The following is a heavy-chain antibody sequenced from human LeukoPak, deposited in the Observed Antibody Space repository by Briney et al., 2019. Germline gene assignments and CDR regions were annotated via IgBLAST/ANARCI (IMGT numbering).Heavy chain of an antibody. CDR2: INPNSGGT. V-gene: IGHV1-2*02. CDR1: GYTFTGYY. D-gene: IGHD6-19*01. Sequence: GAPVKVSCKASGYTFTGYYMHWVRQAPGQGLEWMGWINPNSGGTNYAQKFQGRVTMTRDTSISTAYMELSRLRSDDTAVYYCARPYSSGWYYFDYWGQGTLVTVSS. J-gene: IGHJ4*02. CDR3: ARPYSSGWYYFDY.